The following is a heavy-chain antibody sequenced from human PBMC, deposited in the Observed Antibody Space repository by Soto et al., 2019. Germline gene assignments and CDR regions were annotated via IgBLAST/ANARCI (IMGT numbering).Heavy chain of an antibody. CDR2: ISKSGFT. D-gene: IGHD3-10*01. CDR3: ATQGCGKLHGLVDV. J-gene: IGHJ6*02. Sequence: QAQLQTSGPGLVKPSETLSLTCTVSSVSINSFTNHYCSWIRQPPGKGLEWVGYISKSGFTRYNPALSCRVTLSVDTSKNQYSLKLSSVTAADTALYFCATQGCGKLHGLVDVWGQGTTVTVSS. V-gene: IGHV4-59*08. CDR1: SVSINSFTNHY.